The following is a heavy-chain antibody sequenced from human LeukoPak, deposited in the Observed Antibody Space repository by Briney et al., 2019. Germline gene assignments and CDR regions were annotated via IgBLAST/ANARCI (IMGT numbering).Heavy chain of an antibody. Sequence: GGSLRLSCAASGFTFSSYAMSWVRQAPGKGLEWVSAISGSGGSTYYADSVKGRFTISRDNSKNTLYLQMNSLRAEDTAVYYCAKDSVLRFLEWFSYYSMDVWGQGTTVTVSS. V-gene: IGHV3-23*01. J-gene: IGHJ6*02. CDR2: ISGSGGST. D-gene: IGHD3-3*01. CDR3: AKDSVLRFLEWFSYYSMDV. CDR1: GFTFSSYA.